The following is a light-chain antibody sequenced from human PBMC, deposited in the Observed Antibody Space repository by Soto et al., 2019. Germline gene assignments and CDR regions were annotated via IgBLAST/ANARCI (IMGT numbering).Light chain of an antibody. J-gene: IGKJ4*01. Sequence: DVQMTQSPSSLSASVGGRVTITCQASQDISNYLNWYQQKPGKAPKLLIYDASNLETGVPSRFSGSGSGTDFTFTISSLQPEDIATYYCQQYDNLPRFGGGTKVEIK. V-gene: IGKV1-33*01. CDR2: DAS. CDR1: QDISNY. CDR3: QQYDNLPR.